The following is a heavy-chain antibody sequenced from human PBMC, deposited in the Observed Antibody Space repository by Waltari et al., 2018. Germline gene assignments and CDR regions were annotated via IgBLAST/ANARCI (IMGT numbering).Heavy chain of an antibody. CDR1: GGSFSGYY. V-gene: IGHV4-34*01. D-gene: IGHD5-18*01. CDR3: ARLGRSGYGPTLG. J-gene: IGHJ4*02. CDR2: IKYSGST. Sequence: QVQLQQWGAGLLKPSETLSLTCAVYGGSFSGYYWSWIRQPPGKGLEWIGEIKYSGSTNYTPSLKSRVTISVDTSKNQFSLKLSSVTAADTAVYYCARLGRSGYGPTLGWGQGTLVTVSS.